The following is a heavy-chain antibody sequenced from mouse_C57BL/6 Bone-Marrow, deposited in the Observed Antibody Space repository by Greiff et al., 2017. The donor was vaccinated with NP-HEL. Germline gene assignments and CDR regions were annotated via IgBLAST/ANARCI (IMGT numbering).Heavy chain of an antibody. J-gene: IGHJ2*01. CDR3: ARWLYYFDY. Sequence: QVQLQQPGAELVMPGASVKLSCKASGYTFTSYWMHWVKQRPGQGLEWIGEIDPSDSYTNSNQKFKGKSTLTVAKSSSTAYRQLSSLTSEDSAGYYCARWLYYFDYWGQGTTLTVSS. D-gene: IGHD3-3*01. V-gene: IGHV1-69*01. CDR2: IDPSDSYT. CDR1: GYTFTSYW.